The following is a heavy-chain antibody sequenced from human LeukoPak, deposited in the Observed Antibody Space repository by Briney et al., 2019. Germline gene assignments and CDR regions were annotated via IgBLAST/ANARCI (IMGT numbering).Heavy chain of an antibody. CDR1: GFTFSSYA. CDR3: AKGEKYYGSGSFVH. V-gene: IGHV3-23*01. Sequence: GGSLRLSCAASGFTFSSYAMSWVRQAPGKGLEWVSAISGSGSSTYYADSVKGRFTISRDNAKNTLYLQMNSLRAEDTAVYYCAKGEKYYGSGSFVHWGQGTLVTVSS. CDR2: ISGSGSST. D-gene: IGHD3-10*01. J-gene: IGHJ4*02.